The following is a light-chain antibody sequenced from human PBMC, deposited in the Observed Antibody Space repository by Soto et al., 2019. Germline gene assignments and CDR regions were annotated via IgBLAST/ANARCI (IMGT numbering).Light chain of an antibody. V-gene: IGLV2-14*01. Sequence: QSALTQPASVSGSPGQSITISCTGTSSDVGGYNYVSWYQQHPGKAPKLMIYDVSNRPSGVSNRFSGSKSGNTASLTISGLQAEDEADYYCSSYPSSTLYVFGTVTKLTVL. J-gene: IGLJ1*01. CDR3: SSYPSSTLYV. CDR2: DVS. CDR1: SSDVGGYNY.